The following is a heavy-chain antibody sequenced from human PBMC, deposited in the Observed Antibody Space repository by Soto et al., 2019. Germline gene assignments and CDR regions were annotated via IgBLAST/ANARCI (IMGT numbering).Heavy chain of an antibody. Sequence: EVQLVETGGGLIQPVGSLRLSCTVSGFSVTNSYINWVRQAPGKGLEWVSILYSSGTTYYADSVRGRFTVSRDDSKNTLFLHMNSLRADDTAVYYCARDWSKFSYNYPYYYAMDAWGQGTTVTVSS. CDR1: GFSVTNSY. D-gene: IGHD5-18*01. CDR3: ARDWSKFSYNYPYYYAMDA. J-gene: IGHJ6*02. CDR2: LYSSGTT. V-gene: IGHV3-53*02.